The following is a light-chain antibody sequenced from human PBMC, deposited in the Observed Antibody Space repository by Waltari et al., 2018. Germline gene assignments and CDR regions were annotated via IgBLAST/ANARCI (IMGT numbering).Light chain of an antibody. CDR3: SSYMDSSTLEL. Sequence: QSALTQPASVSGSPGQSITISCTGTSSALGGYNYVPWYQQVPGQAPKLMIYDVSNRPSGVSSRFSGSKSGNTASLTISGLQAEDEADYFCSSYMDSSTLELFGGGTSLTVL. J-gene: IGLJ2*01. V-gene: IGLV2-14*03. CDR1: SSALGGYNY. CDR2: DVS.